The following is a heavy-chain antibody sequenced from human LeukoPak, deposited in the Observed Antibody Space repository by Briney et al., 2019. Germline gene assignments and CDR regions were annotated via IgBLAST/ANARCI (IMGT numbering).Heavy chain of an antibody. CDR3: ARDAGDSSGWSGVDY. CDR1: GFTFSSCA. J-gene: IGHJ4*02. D-gene: IGHD6-19*01. Sequence: GGSLRLSCAASGFTFSSCAMHWVRQAPGKGREWVAVISYDGSNKYYADSVKGRFTISRDNSKNTLYLQMNSLRAEDTAVDYCARDAGDSSGWSGVDYWGQGTLVTVSS. CDR2: ISYDGSNK. V-gene: IGHV3-30*04.